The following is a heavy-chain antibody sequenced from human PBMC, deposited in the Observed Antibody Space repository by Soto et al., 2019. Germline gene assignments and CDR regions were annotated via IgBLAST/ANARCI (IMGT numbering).Heavy chain of an antibody. CDR1: GGSISGYY. Sequence: PSETLSLTCTVSGGSISGYYWSWIRQPPGKRLEWIGYIYYTGSTNYNPSLRSRVTISIDTSKNQFSLKLSSVTAADTAVYYCARYPRLDYWGQGTLGTVSS. J-gene: IGHJ4*02. V-gene: IGHV4-59*08. CDR2: IYYTGST. CDR3: ARYPRLDY.